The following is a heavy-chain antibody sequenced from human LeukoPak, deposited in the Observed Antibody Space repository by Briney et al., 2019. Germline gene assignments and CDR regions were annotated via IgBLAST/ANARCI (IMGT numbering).Heavy chain of an antibody. CDR1: GFTFSSYA. CDR3: AKDPPTTGTTFDN. V-gene: IGHV3-23*01. D-gene: IGHD1-1*01. J-gene: IGHJ4*02. Sequence: GGSLRLSCAASGFTFSSYAMSWVRQAPGKGLEWVSSIGGGGADTYYADSVKGRFTISRDNSKNTLYLQMNSLRVEDTAVYYCAKDPPTTGTTFDNWGRGTLVTVSS. CDR2: IGGGGADT.